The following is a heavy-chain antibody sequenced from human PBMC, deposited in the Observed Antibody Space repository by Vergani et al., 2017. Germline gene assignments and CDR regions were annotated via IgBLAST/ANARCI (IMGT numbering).Heavy chain of an antibody. CDR3: AKDNVPGYYDSSGYCDY. J-gene: IGHJ4*02. V-gene: IGHV3-23*04. D-gene: IGHD3-22*01. CDR1: GFTFTNFA. Sequence: VQVVESGGGVVQPGGSLRLSCAASGFTFTNFAMTWVRQAPGEGLEWVSGISGSGGFTYYADSVKGRFTISRDNSKNTMFLQMNNLRAEDTAVYYCAKDNVPGYYDSSGYCDYWGQGTLVTVSS. CDR2: ISGSGGFT.